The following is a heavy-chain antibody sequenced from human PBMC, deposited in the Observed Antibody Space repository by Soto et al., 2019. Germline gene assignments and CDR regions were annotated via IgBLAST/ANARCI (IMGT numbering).Heavy chain of an antibody. Sequence: EVQLVESEGGLVQPGGSLRLSCEASGFIFTTSDMSWVRQAPGKGLEWISSITITGDTTHYADSVKGRFTISRDNSRNTVYLQMNSLGVEDPAVFYCGKGGGGDHGYWGQGTLVAVSS. V-gene: IGHV3-23*04. D-gene: IGHD2-21*02. J-gene: IGHJ4*02. CDR1: GFIFTTSD. CDR2: ITITGDTT. CDR3: GKGGGGDHGY.